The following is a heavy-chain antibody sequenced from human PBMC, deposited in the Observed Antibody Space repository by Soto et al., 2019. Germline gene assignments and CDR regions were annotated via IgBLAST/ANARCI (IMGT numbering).Heavy chain of an antibody. V-gene: IGHV1-2*04. CDR2: INPNSGGT. CDR1: GYTFTGYY. J-gene: IGHJ3*02. CDR3: ARTFYFYSSVYAHHNLFDI. Sequence: ASVKVSCKASGYTFTGYYMHWVRQAPGQGLEWMGWINPNSGGTNYAQKFQGWVTMTRDTSISTAYMELSRLRSDDTAVYYCARTFYFYSSVYAHHNLFDIWGQGTMATVSS. D-gene: IGHD3-22*01.